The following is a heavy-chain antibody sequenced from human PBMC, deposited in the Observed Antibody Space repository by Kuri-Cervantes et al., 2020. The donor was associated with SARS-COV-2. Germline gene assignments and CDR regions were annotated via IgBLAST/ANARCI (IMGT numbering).Heavy chain of an antibody. J-gene: IGHJ5*02. CDR1: GYTFTDYY. CDR2: INCDTGDT. CDR3: VRGSSGA. Sequence: ASVKVSCKASGYTFTDYYIHWVRQAPGQGLQWMGWINCDTGDTNYGQNFQDRVIMTRDTATGTAFLELNRLTSDDTAVYFCVRGSSGAWGLGTLVTVSS. V-gene: IGHV1-2*02.